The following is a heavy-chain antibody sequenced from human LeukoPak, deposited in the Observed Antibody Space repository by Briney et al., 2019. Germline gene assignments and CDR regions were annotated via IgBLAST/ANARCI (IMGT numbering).Heavy chain of an antibody. D-gene: IGHD6-13*01. CDR2: IYHSGST. CDR1: GYSISSGYY. V-gene: IGHV4-38-2*02. J-gene: IGHJ4*02. Sequence: SETLSLTCTVSGYSISSGYYWGWIRQPPGKGLEWIGSIYHSGSTNYNPSLKSRVTISVDTSKNQFSLKLSSVTAADTAVYYCARENSSRGRMFDYWGQGTLVTVSS. CDR3: ARENSSRGRMFDY.